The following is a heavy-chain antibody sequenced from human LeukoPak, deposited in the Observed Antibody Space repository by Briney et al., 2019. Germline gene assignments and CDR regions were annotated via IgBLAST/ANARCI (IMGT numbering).Heavy chain of an antibody. V-gene: IGHV1-2*02. J-gene: IGHJ4*02. CDR1: GYTFTGYY. CDR3: ARGLLLWFGDPGDY. D-gene: IGHD3-10*01. Sequence: ASVKVSCKASGYTFTGYYMHWVRQAPGQGLEWMGWINPNSGGTNYAQKFQGRVTMTRDTSISTAYMELCRLRSDDTAVYYCARGLLLWFGDPGDYWGQGTLVTVSS. CDR2: INPNSGGT.